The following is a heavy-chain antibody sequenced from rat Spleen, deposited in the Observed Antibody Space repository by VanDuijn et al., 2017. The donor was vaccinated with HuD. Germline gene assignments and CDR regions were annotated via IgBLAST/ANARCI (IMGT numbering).Heavy chain of an antibody. J-gene: IGHJ2*01. CDR1: GFTFSNYD. CDR2: ISYDGGST. CDR3: ASNDY. Sequence: EVQLVESGGGLVQPGRSMKLSCAASGFTFSNYDMAWVRQAPKKGLEWVAAISYDGGSTDYRDSVKGRFTISRDNAKSTLYLQMDSLRSEDTATYYCASNDYWGQGVMVTVSS. V-gene: IGHV5-7*01.